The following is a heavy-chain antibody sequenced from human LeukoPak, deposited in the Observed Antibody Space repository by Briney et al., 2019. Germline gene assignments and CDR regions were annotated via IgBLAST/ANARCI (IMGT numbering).Heavy chain of an antibody. J-gene: IGHJ4*02. V-gene: IGHV3-66*01. CDR1: GFTVSRTY. D-gene: IGHD5-12*01. Sequence: GGSLRLSCAASGFTVSRTYMSWVRQAPGKGREWVSVIYSDGNTYYADSVKGRFTISRDNSKNTLYLQMNSLRAEGTAVYYCATSGYLYFDYWGQGTLVTVSS. CDR2: IYSDGNT. CDR3: ATSGYLYFDY.